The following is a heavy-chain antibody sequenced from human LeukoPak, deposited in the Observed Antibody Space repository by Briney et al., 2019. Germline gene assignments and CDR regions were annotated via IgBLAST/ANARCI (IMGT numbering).Heavy chain of an antibody. CDR3: ARERGEMNGSGIDY. J-gene: IGHJ4*02. V-gene: IGHV1-69*04. CDR1: GYSFTTYG. D-gene: IGHD3-10*01. CDR2: IIPILGIA. Sequence: SVKVSCKASGYSFTTYGMNWVPQAPGQGLEWMGRIIPILGIANYAQKFQGRVTITADKSTSTAYMELSSLRSEDTAVYYCARERGEMNGSGIDYWGQGTLVTVSS.